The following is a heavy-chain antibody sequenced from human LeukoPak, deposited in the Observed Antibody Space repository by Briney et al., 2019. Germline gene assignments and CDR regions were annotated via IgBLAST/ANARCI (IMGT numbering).Heavy chain of an antibody. CDR1: GYTFTDCY. J-gene: IGHJ4*02. CDR3: VRGNYYDDYYFEY. CDR2: INPNSGGT. Sequence: ASVKVSCKASGYTFTDCYLHWVRQAPGQGLEWMGWINPNSGGTKYAQKFQDNVTLTRDTSISTAYMEMSRLRSDDTAVCFCVRGNYYDDYYFEYWGQGTLVTVSS. V-gene: IGHV1-2*02. D-gene: IGHD3-16*01.